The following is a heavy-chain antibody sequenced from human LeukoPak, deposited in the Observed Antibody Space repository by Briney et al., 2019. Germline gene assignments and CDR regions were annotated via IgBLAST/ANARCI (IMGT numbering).Heavy chain of an antibody. CDR2: INPNSGGT. V-gene: IGHV1-2*02. CDR3: ARDSVYYDSSFQIYY. CDR1: GYTFTGYY. J-gene: IGHJ4*02. Sequence: ASVKVSCKASGYTFTGYYMHWVRQAPVQRLEWMVWINPNSGGTNYAQKFQGRVTMSRDTSISTAYMELSRLRSDDTAVYYCARDSVYYDSSFQIYYWGQGTLVTVSS. D-gene: IGHD3-22*01.